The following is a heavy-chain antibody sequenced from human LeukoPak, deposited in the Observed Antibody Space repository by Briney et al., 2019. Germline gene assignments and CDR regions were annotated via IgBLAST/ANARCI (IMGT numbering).Heavy chain of an antibody. CDR3: ANDRGYSFDY. V-gene: IGHV3-74*01. D-gene: IGHD3-22*01. CDR1: GITFSNFW. CDR2: IKADGSST. J-gene: IGHJ4*02. Sequence: PGGSLRLSCAASGITFSNFWMHWVRQVPGKGLVWVSRIKADGSSTTYADSVKGRFTISRDNAKNTVYLQMNSLRAEDTAVYYCANDRGYSFDYWGQGTLVTVSS.